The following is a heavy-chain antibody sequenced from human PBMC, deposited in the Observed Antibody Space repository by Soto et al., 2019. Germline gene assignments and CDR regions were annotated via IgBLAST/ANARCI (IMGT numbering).Heavy chain of an antibody. CDR3: ARDTHSNSSGYYYYYYYGMDV. CDR2: IFYSGSS. CDR1: GGSISSGDYY. Sequence: LSLTCSVSGGSISSGDYYWSWIRQPPGKGPEWIGNIFYSGSSYFNPSLKSRVTMSVDTPKNQFSLKLSSVTAADTAVYYCARDTHSNSSGYYYYYYYGMDVWGQGTTVTVSS. V-gene: IGHV4-30-4*01. D-gene: IGHD3-22*01. J-gene: IGHJ6*02.